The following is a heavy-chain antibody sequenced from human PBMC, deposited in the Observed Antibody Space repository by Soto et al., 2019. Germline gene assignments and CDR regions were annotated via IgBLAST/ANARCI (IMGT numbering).Heavy chain of an antibody. V-gene: IGHV5-51*01. CDR3: ARHAREGDYYYGLDA. J-gene: IGHJ6*02. Sequence: EVQLVQSGAEVKKPGESLKISCKSSGYTFSTYWIGWVRQMPGKGLEWMGIIYPRDSDTRYSPSFQGQVTISADKSITTTYLQWSSLRASDTAIYYCARHAREGDYYYGLDAWGQGTAVTVSS. CDR1: GYTFSTYW. CDR2: IYPRDSDT.